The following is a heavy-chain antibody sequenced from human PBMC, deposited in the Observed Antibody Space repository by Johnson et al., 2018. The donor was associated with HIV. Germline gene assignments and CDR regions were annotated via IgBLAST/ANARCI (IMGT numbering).Heavy chain of an antibody. CDR3: ARGWVGATLRAFDI. J-gene: IGHJ3*02. D-gene: IGHD1-26*01. CDR1: GFTFSSYA. CDR2: ISGSGGST. Sequence: EVQLVESGGGLVQPGGSLRLSCAASGFTFSSYAMSWVRQAPGKGLEWVSAISGSGGSTDFADSVKGRFTVSRDNAKNSLYLQMNSLRAEDTALYYCARGWVGATLRAFDIWGQGTMVTVSS. V-gene: IGHV3-23*04.